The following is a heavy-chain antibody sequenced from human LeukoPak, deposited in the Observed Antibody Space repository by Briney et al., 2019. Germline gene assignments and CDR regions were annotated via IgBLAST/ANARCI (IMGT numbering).Heavy chain of an antibody. V-gene: IGHV3-74*01. Sequence: GGSLRLSCAASGFSFSSYWMHWVRQAPGKGPVWVSLISNDESTIIYADSVKGRFTISRDNAKNTLYLQMSSLRAEDTAVYYCARVVTRVGAFDYWGQGTLVTVSS. D-gene: IGHD1-26*01. J-gene: IGHJ4*02. CDR1: GFSFSSYW. CDR2: ISNDESTI. CDR3: ARVVTRVGAFDY.